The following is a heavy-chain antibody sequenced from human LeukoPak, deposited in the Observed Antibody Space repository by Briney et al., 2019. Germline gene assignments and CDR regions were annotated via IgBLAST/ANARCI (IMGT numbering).Heavy chain of an antibody. Sequence: GRSLRLSCAASGFTISSYAMHWVRQAPGKGLEWVAVISYDGSNKYYADSVKGRFTISRDNSKNTLYLQMNSLRAEDTAVYYCAKDIRFLEWYFDYWGQGTLVTVSS. D-gene: IGHD3-3*01. CDR1: GFTISSYA. CDR2: ISYDGSNK. J-gene: IGHJ4*02. V-gene: IGHV3-30-3*01. CDR3: AKDIRFLEWYFDY.